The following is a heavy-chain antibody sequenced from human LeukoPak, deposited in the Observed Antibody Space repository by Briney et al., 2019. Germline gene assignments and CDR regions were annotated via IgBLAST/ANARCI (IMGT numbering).Heavy chain of an antibody. CDR1: EFTFSSHQ. J-gene: IGHJ3*01. V-gene: IGHV3-7*01. CDR3: ARDWRQDNAFDL. Sequence: GGSLRLSCAASEFTFSSHQMSWVRQALGKGLEWVAKITQDGSEKYYMDSVKGRFIISRDNGKNSLYLQMNSLRVEDTAVYYCARDWRQDNAFDLWGQGTMVTVSS. CDR2: ITQDGSEK. D-gene: IGHD2-15*01.